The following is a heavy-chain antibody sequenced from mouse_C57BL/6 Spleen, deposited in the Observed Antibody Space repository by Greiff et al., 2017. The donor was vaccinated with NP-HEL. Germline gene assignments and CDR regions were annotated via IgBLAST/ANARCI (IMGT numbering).Heavy chain of an antibody. Sequence: VQLQQPGAELVMPGASVKLSCKASGYTFTSYWMHWVKQRPGQGLEWIGEIDPSDSYTNYNQKFKGKSTLTVDKSSSTAYMQLSSLTSEDSVVYYCASGLRLMDYWGQGTSVTVSS. J-gene: IGHJ4*01. CDR2: IDPSDSYT. D-gene: IGHD1-2*01. CDR1: GYTFTSYW. V-gene: IGHV1-69*01. CDR3: ASGLRLMDY.